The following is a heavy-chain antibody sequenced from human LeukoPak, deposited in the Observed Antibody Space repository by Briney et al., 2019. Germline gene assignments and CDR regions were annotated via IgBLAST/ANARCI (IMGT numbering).Heavy chain of an antibody. Sequence: GGSLRVSCAASGFTFGNYAMTWVRQAPGKGLEWVSGLSGSGESTYYADSVRGRFTISRDNSKKTLFLQMNSLRAEDTAVYYCGKGKQWEVRHPFHAWGQRTPVTVSS. CDR1: GFTFGNYA. V-gene: IGHV3-23*01. CDR2: LSGSGEST. D-gene: IGHD1-26*01. CDR3: GKGKQWEVRHPFHA. J-gene: IGHJ5*02.